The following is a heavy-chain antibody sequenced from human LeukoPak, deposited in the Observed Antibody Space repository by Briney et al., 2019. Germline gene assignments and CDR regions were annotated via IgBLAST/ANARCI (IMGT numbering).Heavy chain of an antibody. Sequence: SETLSLTXTVSGGSISSSSYYWGWIRQPPGNGLEWIGSIYYSGSTYYNPSLKSRVTISVDTSKNQFSLKLSSVTAADTAVYYCARTRSGPDYWGQGTLVTVSS. CDR2: IYYSGST. J-gene: IGHJ4*02. V-gene: IGHV4-39*01. D-gene: IGHD6-19*01. CDR3: ARTRSGPDY. CDR1: GGSISSSSYY.